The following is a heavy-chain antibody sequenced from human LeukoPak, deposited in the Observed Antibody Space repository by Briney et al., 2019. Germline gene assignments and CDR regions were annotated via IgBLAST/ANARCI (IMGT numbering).Heavy chain of an antibody. CDR2: ISYDGSNK. J-gene: IGHJ4*02. D-gene: IGHD6-6*01. CDR1: GFTFSSYA. V-gene: IGHV3-30-3*01. CDR3: ARDVRYSSSSEDY. Sequence: PGGSLRLSCAASGFTFSSYAMSWVRQAPGKGLEWVAVISYDGSNKYYADSVKGRFTISRDNSKNTLYLQMNSLRAEDTAVYYCARDVRYSSSSEDYWGQGTLVTVSS.